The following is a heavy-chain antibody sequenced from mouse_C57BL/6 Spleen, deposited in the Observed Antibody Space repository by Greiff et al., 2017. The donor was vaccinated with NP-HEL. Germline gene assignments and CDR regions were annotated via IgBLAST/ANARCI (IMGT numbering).Heavy chain of an antibody. CDR2: INPNNGGT. D-gene: IGHD2-2*01. CDR1: GYTFTDYN. Sequence: EVQLQQSGPELVKPGASVKMSCKASGYTFTDYNMHWVKQSHGKSLEWIGYINPNNGGTSYNQKFKGKATLTVNKSSSTAYMELRSLTSEDSAVYYCAKNGYDGFSYWGQGTTLTVSS. V-gene: IGHV1-22*01. J-gene: IGHJ2*01. CDR3: AKNGYDGFSY.